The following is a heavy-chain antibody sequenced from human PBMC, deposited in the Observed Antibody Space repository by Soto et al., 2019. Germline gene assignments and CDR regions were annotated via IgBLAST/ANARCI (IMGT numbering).Heavy chain of an antibody. CDR3: ARAGSENEY. D-gene: IGHD3-10*01. J-gene: IGHJ4*02. V-gene: IGHV3-7*05. CDR1: GFTFTTYW. Sequence: VQLVESGGGLVQPGGSLRLSCAVSGFTFTTYWMTWVRQAPGKGLEWVANIKEDGTEKNYLDSVGGRFSISRDNAKNSLYLQMNSLRAEDTAIYYCARAGSENEYWGQGTLVTVSS. CDR2: IKEDGTEK.